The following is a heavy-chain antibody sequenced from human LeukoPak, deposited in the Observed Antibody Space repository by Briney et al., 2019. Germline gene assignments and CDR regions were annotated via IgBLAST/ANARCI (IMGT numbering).Heavy chain of an antibody. CDR1: GFTFSGYA. Sequence: PGGSLRLSCSASGFTFSGYAMHGVRQAPGKGLEYVSGIPSNGGTTYYADSVKGRFTISRDNPKNTLYLQMSSLRAEDTAVYFCVRDRVVVTATFDCWGQGTLVTVSS. CDR2: IPSNGGTT. CDR3: VRDRVVVTATFDC. J-gene: IGHJ4*02. V-gene: IGHV3-64D*06. D-gene: IGHD2-21*02.